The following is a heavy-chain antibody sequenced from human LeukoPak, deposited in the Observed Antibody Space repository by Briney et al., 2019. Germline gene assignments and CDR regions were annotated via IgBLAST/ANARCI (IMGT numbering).Heavy chain of an antibody. Sequence: GSLRLSCAASGFTFSSYAMSWVRQPPGKGLEWIGYIYYSGSTNYNPSLKSRVTISVDTSKNQFSLKLSSVTAADTAVYYCARGPYYDSFDYWGQGTLVTVSS. CDR2: IYYSGST. CDR1: GFTFSSYA. J-gene: IGHJ4*02. CDR3: ARGPYYDSFDY. D-gene: IGHD3-22*01. V-gene: IGHV4-59*01.